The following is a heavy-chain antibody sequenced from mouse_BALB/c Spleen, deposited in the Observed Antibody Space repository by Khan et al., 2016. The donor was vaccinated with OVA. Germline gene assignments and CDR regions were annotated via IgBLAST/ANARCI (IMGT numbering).Heavy chain of an antibody. CDR1: GYSFTGYY. Sequence: LVKTGASVKISCKASGYSFTGYYMHWVKQSHGKRLEWMGYISCYNGATTYNQKFKGKATFTVDTSYSTAYMQFNSLTFEDSAVDYCARSHLLWLYAMDFWGQGTSVTVSS. D-gene: IGHD2-2*01. CDR2: ISCYNGAT. V-gene: IGHV1S34*01. J-gene: IGHJ4*01. CDR3: ARSHLLWLYAMDF.